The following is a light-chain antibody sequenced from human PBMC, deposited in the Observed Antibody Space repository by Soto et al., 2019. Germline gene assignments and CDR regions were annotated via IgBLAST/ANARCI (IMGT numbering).Light chain of an antibody. V-gene: IGKV1-39*01. CDR1: QNINSY. Sequence: DMQMTQSPSSLSASVGDRVTITCRASQNINSYLNWYQQKPGRAPKILIFAASSLHSGVPSRFSGSGSGTDFTLTISSLQPEGFATYYCQQSYSLPFTFGQGTKVDIK. J-gene: IGKJ2*01. CDR3: QQSYSLPFT. CDR2: AAS.